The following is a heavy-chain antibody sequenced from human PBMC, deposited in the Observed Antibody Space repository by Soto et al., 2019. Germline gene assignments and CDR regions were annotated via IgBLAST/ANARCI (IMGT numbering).Heavy chain of an antibody. CDR3: ARERSSYYGSGSYYPLAYFDY. CDR2: IIPIFGTA. V-gene: IGHV1-69*06. J-gene: IGHJ4*02. D-gene: IGHD3-10*01. CDR1: GGTFSSYA. Sequence: SVKVSCKASGGTFSSYAISWVRQAPGQGLELMGGIIPIFGTANYAQKLQGRVTITADKSTSTAYMELSSLRSEDTAVYYCARERSSYYGSGSYYPLAYFDYWGQGTLVTVSS.